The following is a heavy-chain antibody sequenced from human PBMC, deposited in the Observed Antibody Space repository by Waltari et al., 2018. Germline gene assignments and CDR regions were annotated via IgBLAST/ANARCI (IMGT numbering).Heavy chain of an antibody. V-gene: IGHV3-74*01. CDR3: ARGGAYHAFDI. Sequence: EVQLVESGGGLVQPGGSLRLSCAASGFTFSSYWIYWVRQAPWKGLVYVSRINNDGSGTTYTDSVKGRFTVSRDNAKNTLYLQMNSLRVEDTARYYCARGGAYHAFDIWGQGTVVTVSS. CDR2: INNDGSGT. D-gene: IGHD2-2*01. CDR1: GFTFSSYW. J-gene: IGHJ3*02.